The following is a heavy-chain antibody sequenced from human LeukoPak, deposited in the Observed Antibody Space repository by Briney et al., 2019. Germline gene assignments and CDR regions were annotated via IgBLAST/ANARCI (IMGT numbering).Heavy chain of an antibody. CDR2: IGGSDGST. D-gene: IGHD3-10*01. CDR1: GFTFSSYA. J-gene: IGHJ4*02. V-gene: IGHV3-23*01. Sequence: PGGSLRLSCAASGFTFSSYAMSWVRQAPGKGLEWVSVIGGSDGSTYYADSVKGRFTISRDNSKNTLYLQMNSLRAEDTAVYYCAKEIIMVRGLGSLDYWGQGTLVTVSS. CDR3: AKEIIMVRGLGSLDY.